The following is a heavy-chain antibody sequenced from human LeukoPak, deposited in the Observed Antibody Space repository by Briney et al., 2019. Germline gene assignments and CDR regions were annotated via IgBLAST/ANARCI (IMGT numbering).Heavy chain of an antibody. CDR1: GYTFTGYY. Sequence: GASLKVSCKASGYTFTGYYMHWVRQAPGQGLEWMGWINPNSGGTNYAQKFQGRVTMTRDTSISTAYMELSRLRSDDTAVYYCAREDIVATLTFDYWGQGTLVTVSS. CDR3: AREDIVATLTFDY. CDR2: INPNSGGT. V-gene: IGHV1-2*02. J-gene: IGHJ4*02. D-gene: IGHD5-12*01.